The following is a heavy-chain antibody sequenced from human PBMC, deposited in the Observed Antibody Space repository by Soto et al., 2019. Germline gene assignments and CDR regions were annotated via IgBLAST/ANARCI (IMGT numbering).Heavy chain of an antibody. D-gene: IGHD1-26*01. CDR3: ARGGTCTSYWGRYDY. Sequence: VQLVESGGGLVQPGGSLRLSCVASGFTFSSYWMHWVRQAPGKGLVWVSRLNGDGSTTTYADSVKGRFTISRDNANNTLYLHMNSLRADDAAVYYCARGGTCTSYWGRYDYWGQGTLVTVSS. J-gene: IGHJ4*02. V-gene: IGHV3-74*01. CDR1: GFTFSSYW. CDR2: LNGDGSTT.